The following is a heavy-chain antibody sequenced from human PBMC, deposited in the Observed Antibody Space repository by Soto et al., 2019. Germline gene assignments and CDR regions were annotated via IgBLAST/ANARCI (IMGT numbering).Heavy chain of an antibody. V-gene: IGHV3-48*02. D-gene: IGHD5-12*01. CDR1: GFPFSSYA. CDR3: VRDRGYTGYDLQY. Sequence: EVQLVESGGGLVQPGGSLRLSCAASGFPFSSYAMNWVRQAPGKGLEWVSYINSGSSTIYYADSAKGRFTISRDNAKNSLYLQINSLRDEDTAVYFCVRDRGYTGYDLQYWGQGDLVAVSS. J-gene: IGHJ4*02. CDR2: INSGSSTI.